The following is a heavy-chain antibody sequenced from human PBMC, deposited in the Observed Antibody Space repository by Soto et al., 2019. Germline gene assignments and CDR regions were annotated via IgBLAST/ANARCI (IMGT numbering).Heavy chain of an antibody. Sequence: EVRLLESGGGSVPPGAAARLSCLTSGFMCDNYAMSWVRQSPARGREWVAAISGSGHATYYTQSVRGRFTISRDKSKKSVFLQMNNLRTEDTAIYYCARGRYFDSRGGCANYWGLGTLVTVSS. CDR3: ARGRYFDSRGGCANY. CDR1: GFMCDNYA. V-gene: IGHV3-23*01. J-gene: IGHJ4*02. CDR2: ISGSGHAT. D-gene: IGHD3-22*01.